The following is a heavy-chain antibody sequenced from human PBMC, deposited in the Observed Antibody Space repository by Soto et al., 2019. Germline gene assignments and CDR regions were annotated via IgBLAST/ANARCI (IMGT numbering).Heavy chain of an antibody. J-gene: IGHJ5*02. V-gene: IGHV4-59*01. CDR1: GAPITSND. CDR2: LDHQGYS. CDR3: ARVPVTRYFDWLDP. D-gene: IGHD3-9*01. Sequence: SETLSLTGSVSGAPITSNDCTWIRQPPWKGLEWIGYLDHQGYSNYSPSLRSRVSMSIDTSKNQLSLKVHSVTAADTAVYYCARVPVTRYFDWLDPLGQGTLVTVCS.